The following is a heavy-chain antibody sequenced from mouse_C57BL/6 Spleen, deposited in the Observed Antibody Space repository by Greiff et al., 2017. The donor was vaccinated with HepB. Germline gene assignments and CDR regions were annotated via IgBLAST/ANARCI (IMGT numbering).Heavy chain of an antibody. D-gene: IGHD1-1*02. J-gene: IGHJ1*03. CDR2: ISYSGST. Sequence: EVKLVESGPGMVKPSQSLSLTCTVTGYSITSGYDWHWIRHFPGNKLEWMGYISYSGSTNYNPYLKSRISITHDTSKNHFFLKLKSVTTEDTATYYCARDDGGYYGYFDVWGTGTTVTVSS. V-gene: IGHV3-1*01. CDR3: ARDDGGYYGYFDV. CDR1: GYSITSGYD.